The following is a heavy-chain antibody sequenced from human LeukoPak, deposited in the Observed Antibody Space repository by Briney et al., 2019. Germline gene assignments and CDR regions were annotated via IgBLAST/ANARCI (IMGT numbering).Heavy chain of an antibody. Sequence: ASVKVSCKASGYTFTSYGISWVRQAPGQGLEWMGWISAYNGNTNYAQKLQGRVTMTTDTSTSTAYMELRSLRSDDTAVYYCARRKTSGYDRGDLGYWGQGTLVTVSS. CDR3: ARRKTSGYDRGDLGY. J-gene: IGHJ4*02. CDR1: GYTFTSYG. CDR2: ISAYNGNT. V-gene: IGHV1-18*01. D-gene: IGHD5-12*01.